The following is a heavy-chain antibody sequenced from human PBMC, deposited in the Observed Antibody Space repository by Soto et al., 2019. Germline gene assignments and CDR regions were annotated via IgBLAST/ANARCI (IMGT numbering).Heavy chain of an antibody. D-gene: IGHD6-25*01. CDR2: ISLGGSTI. J-gene: IGHJ4*02. CDR3: ACEFFRGSPSFSVY. CDR1: GFAFGHYE. Sequence: GGSLRLSCAASGFAFGHYEMYWVRHGPGKCLEWVSYISLGGSTIYYVDSVKGRFTISRDDAKNSLYLQMDSLRADDTAVYYCACEFFRGSPSFSVYWCQGXLLTV. V-gene: IGHV3-48*03.